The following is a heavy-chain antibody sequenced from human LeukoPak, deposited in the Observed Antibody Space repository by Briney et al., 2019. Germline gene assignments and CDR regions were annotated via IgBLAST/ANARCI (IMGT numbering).Heavy chain of an antibody. CDR1: GFIFDDYA. CDR2: IDWNSGSI. V-gene: IGHV3-9*01. Sequence: GGSLRLSCAASGFIFDDYAMHWVRQAPGQGLEGVSCIDWNSGSIGYADSVKGRFTISRDNAKKSLYLQMNSLRAEDTALYYCAKVGPDYFYMDVWGKGTTVTVSS. J-gene: IGHJ6*03. CDR3: AKVGPDYFYMDV. D-gene: IGHD3/OR15-3a*01.